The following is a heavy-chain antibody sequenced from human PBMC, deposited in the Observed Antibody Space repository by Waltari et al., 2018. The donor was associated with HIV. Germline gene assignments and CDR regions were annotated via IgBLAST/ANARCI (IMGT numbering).Heavy chain of an antibody. V-gene: IGHV4-59*01. Sequence: QVQLQESGPGLVKPSETLSLTCTVSGGSISSYYWSWIRQPPGKGLEWIGYIYYSGSTNYNPSRKSRVTISVDTSKNQFSPKLSSVTAADTAVYYCARGSIVGATRPLWYYWGQGTLVTVSS. D-gene: IGHD1-26*01. J-gene: IGHJ4*02. CDR2: IYYSGST. CDR1: GGSISSYY. CDR3: ARGSIVGATRPLWYY.